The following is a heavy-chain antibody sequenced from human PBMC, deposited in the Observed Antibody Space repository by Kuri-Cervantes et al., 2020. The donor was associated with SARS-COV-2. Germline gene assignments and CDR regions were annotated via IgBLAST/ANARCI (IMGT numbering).Heavy chain of an antibody. CDR2: IKQDGSEK. V-gene: IGHV3-7*05. J-gene: IGHJ4*02. CDR3: ARDRHLAVAGHFDY. D-gene: IGHD6-19*01. CDR1: GFTVSSNY. Sequence: GESLKISCAASGFTVSSNYMSWVRQAPGKGLEWVANIKQDGSEKYYVDSVKGRFTISRDNAKNSLYLQMNSLRAEDTAVYYCARDRHLAVAGHFDYWGQGTLVTVSS.